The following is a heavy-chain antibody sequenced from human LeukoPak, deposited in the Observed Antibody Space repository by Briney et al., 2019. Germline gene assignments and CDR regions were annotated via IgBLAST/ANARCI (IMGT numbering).Heavy chain of an antibody. V-gene: IGHV3-30*18. Sequence: PGGSLRLSCAASGFTFSSYGMHWVRQAPGKGLEWVAVISYDGSNKYYADSVKGRFTISRDNSKNTLYLRMNSLRAEDTAIYYCAKRSAESSGYFDYWGQGTLVTVSS. J-gene: IGHJ4*02. CDR3: AKRSAESSGYFDY. CDR1: GFTFSSYG. D-gene: IGHD6-19*01. CDR2: ISYDGSNK.